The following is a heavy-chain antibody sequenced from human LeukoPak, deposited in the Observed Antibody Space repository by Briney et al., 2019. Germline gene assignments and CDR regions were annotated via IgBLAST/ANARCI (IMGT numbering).Heavy chain of an antibody. V-gene: IGHV3-53*05. CDR3: AKDVYSGYDPQFDY. CDR2: IYSAGNT. D-gene: IGHD5-12*01. Sequence: GGSLRLSCAASGFTVSSNYMSWVRQAPGKGLEWVSFIYSAGNTYYADFVKGRFTISRDNSKNTLYLQMNSLRAEDTAVYYCAKDVYSGYDPQFDYWGQGTLVTVSS. J-gene: IGHJ4*02. CDR1: GFTVSSNY.